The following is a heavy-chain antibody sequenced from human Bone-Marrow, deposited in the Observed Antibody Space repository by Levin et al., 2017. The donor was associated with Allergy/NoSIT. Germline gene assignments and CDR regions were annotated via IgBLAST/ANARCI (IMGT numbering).Heavy chain of an antibody. V-gene: IGHV3-13*01. D-gene: IGHD6-6*01. Sequence: PGGSLRLSFSSSFFLLLPSSLPFFLPFFFHGLAWVAEIGTGSDSYYSDSLKGRFTISRENSKNSVYLQMNSLRDGDTAVYCCARDSSRNGMDVWGQGTTVTVSS. CDR2: IGTGSDS. CDR1: FFLLLPSS. CDR3: ARDSSRNGMDV. J-gene: IGHJ6*02.